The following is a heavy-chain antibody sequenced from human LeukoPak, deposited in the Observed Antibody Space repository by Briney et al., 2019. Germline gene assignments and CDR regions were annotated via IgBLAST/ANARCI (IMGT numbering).Heavy chain of an antibody. V-gene: IGHV5-51*01. D-gene: IGHD3-10*01. Sequence: GESLKISCKGSGYSFPNYWIGWVRQIPGKGLEWMGIIYPGDSGTRYSPSFQGQVTISADKSISTAYLQWSSLKASDTAMYYCARLRYYYGSGSYYKSYYFDYWGQGTLVTVSS. CDR1: GYSFPNYW. CDR3: ARLRYYYGSGSYYKSYYFDY. J-gene: IGHJ4*02. CDR2: IYPGDSGT.